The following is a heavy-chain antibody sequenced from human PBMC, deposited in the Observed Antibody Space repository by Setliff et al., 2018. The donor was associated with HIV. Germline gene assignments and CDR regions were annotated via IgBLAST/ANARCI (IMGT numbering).Heavy chain of an antibody. V-gene: IGHV1-18*01. CDR1: GYTLTEVS. Sequence: ASVKVSCKISGYTLTEVSMHWVRQAPGQGLEWMGWISAYDGDTKYAEKFQGRVTMTADTTASTAYMELRNLKSDDTAVYYCARSPPGLLSSYYFDYWGRGTLVTVSS. CDR3: ARSPPGLLSSYYFDY. CDR2: ISAYDGDT. J-gene: IGHJ4*02. D-gene: IGHD2-21*01.